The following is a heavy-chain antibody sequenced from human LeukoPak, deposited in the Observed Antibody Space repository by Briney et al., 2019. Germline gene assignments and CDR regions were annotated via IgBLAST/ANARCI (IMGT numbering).Heavy chain of an antibody. D-gene: IGHD3-22*01. CDR2: INPSGGST. V-gene: IGHV1-46*01. J-gene: IGHJ4*02. Sequence: ASVKVSCKASAYTFTSYYIHWMRQTPGPGLEWMGIINPSGGSTSYAQNFQGRVTMTRDTSTSTVYMELSSLRSEDMGVYYCARGGYYDSSGPDDYWGQGTLVTVSS. CDR1: AYTFTSYY. CDR3: ARGGYYDSSGPDDY.